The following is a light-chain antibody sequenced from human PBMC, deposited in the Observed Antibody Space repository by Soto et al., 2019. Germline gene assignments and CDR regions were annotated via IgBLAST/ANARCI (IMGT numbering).Light chain of an antibody. CDR3: CSYAGSYHYV. CDR2: DVS. V-gene: IGLV2-11*01. J-gene: IGLJ1*01. Sequence: QSVLTQPRSVSGSPGQSVTISCTGTSNDVGGYNYVSWYQQHPGKAPKLMIYDVSKRPSGVPDRFSGSKSGNTASLTISGLQAEDEADYYCCSYAGSYHYVFGTGTKLTVL. CDR1: SNDVGGYNY.